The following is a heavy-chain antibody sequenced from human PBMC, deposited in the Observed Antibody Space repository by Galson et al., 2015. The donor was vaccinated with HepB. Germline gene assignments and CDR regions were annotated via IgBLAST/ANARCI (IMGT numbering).Heavy chain of an antibody. V-gene: IGHV3-30-3*01. D-gene: IGHD2-2*02. CDR3: ARDALCSSTSCYTGRGGGFDY. Sequence: SLRLSCAASGFTFSSYAMHWVRQAPGKGLEWVAVISYDGGNKYYADSMKGRFTISRDNSKNTLYLQMNSLRAEDTAVYYCARDALCSSTSCYTGRGGGFDYWGQGTLVTVSS. CDR1: GFTFSSYA. J-gene: IGHJ4*02. CDR2: ISYDGGNK.